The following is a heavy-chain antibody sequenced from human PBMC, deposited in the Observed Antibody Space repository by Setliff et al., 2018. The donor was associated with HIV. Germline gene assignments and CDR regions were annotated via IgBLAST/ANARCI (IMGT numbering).Heavy chain of an antibody. Sequence: SETLSLTCTVSGDSISSSSYYWSWIRQPAGKGLEWIGRIYTGGSTNYNPSLKSRVTISIDTSKNKFSLRLSSVTAADTAVYFCASSSWYYYYYYYLDAWGKGTTVTVSS. CDR2: IYTGGST. V-gene: IGHV4-61*02. CDR3: ASSSWYYYYYYYLDA. D-gene: IGHD6-13*01. J-gene: IGHJ6*03. CDR1: GDSISSSSYY.